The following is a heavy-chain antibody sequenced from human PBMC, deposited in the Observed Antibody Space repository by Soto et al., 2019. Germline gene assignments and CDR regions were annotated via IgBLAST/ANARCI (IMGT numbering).Heavy chain of an antibody. Sequence: GGSLGLCFAAWGFTFSSYGRHGVRQAPGKGLEWVAVVWYDGSNKHYADTGKGLFTISRDNSKHTLSMKMNSLRAEDTDIYYCVSDTDWYSNPSGFYNWAQGTLVPV. J-gene: IGHJ4*02. CDR1: GFTFSSYG. D-gene: IGHD1-26*01. V-gene: IGHV3-33*01. CDR2: VWYDGSNK. CDR3: VSDTDWYSNPSGFYN.